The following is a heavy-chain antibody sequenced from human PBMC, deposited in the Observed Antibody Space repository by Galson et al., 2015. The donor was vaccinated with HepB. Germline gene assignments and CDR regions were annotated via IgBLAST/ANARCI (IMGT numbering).Heavy chain of an antibody. V-gene: IGHV1-24*01. J-gene: IGHJ4*02. CDR2: FDREDGET. CDR3: ASECRSTRMTRACCLFDY. Sequence: SVKVSCKVSGYTLTELSLHWVRQAPGKGLEWMGGFDREDGETIYAQKFQGRVTMTEDTSTDTAYMELSSLRSEDTAVYYGASECRSTRMTRACCLFDYWGQGTLVTVSS. CDR1: GYTLTELS. D-gene: IGHD4-11*01.